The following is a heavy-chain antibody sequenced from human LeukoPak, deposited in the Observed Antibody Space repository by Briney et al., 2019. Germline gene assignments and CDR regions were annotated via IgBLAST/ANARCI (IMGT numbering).Heavy chain of an antibody. D-gene: IGHD5-18*01. J-gene: IGHJ4*02. Sequence: PSETLSLTCTVSGGSISVYYWSWIRQPPGKGLEWIGYIYNSGSTNYNPSLKSRVTISVDTSKNQFSLKLSSVTAADTAVYYCARVESGYSYGYFDYWGQGTLVTVSS. CDR2: IYNSGST. CDR3: ARVESGYSYGYFDY. V-gene: IGHV4-59*08. CDR1: GGSISVYY.